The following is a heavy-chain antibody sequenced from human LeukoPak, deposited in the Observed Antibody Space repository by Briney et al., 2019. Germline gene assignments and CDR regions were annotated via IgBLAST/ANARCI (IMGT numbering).Heavy chain of an antibody. D-gene: IGHD2-2*01. CDR1: GGSIINYH. V-gene: IGHV4-4*07. CDR2: IHSSGAT. CDR3: AREDSAAYCTSTNCFGFDY. J-gene: IGHJ4*02. Sequence: SETLSLTCTVSGGSIINYHWSWIRQPAGKGLEWIGRIHSSGATDYSPSLKSRFTISLDKSKSHFSLKLSSVTAADTAIYYCAREDSAAYCTSTNCFGFDYWGQGTLVTVSS.